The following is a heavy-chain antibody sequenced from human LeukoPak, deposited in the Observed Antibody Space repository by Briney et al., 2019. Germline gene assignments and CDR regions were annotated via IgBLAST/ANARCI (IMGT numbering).Heavy chain of an antibody. Sequence: DSVTVSCMAYGYTFIVNYLHWVRQAPGQGLEWVGWINPNSGGTNFAQKFQGRVTMTRDTSISTAYMELDRLTSGDTAIYHCARREFTPAGPGNYHYYYLDVWGKGTMLTVSS. CDR1: GYTFIVNY. CDR2: INPNSGGT. V-gene: IGHV1-2*02. D-gene: IGHD6-13*01. J-gene: IGHJ6*03. CDR3: ARREFTPAGPGNYHYYYLDV.